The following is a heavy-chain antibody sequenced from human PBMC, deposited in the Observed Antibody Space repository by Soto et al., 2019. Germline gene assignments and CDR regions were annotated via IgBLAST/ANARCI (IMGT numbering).Heavy chain of an antibody. Sequence: QVQLQESGPGLVKPSGTLSLTCGVFGGSISNSNWWTWVRQPPGKGLEWIGEIYHSGSTNYNSSLMRRVTISLDKVNNQFSLKLTSVTAADTAVYYCAHRPIVGAAIWGQGTQVTVSS. CDR2: IYHSGST. V-gene: IGHV4-4*02. CDR1: GGSISNSNW. CDR3: AHRPIVGAAI. J-gene: IGHJ4*02. D-gene: IGHD1-26*01.